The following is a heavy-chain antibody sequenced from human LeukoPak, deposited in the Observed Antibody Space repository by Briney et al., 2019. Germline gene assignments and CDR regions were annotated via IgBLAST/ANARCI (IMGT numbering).Heavy chain of an antibody. J-gene: IGHJ6*03. CDR2: INESGST. V-gene: IGHV4-34*01. D-gene: IGHD4-17*01. Sequence: SETLSLTCAVYGGPFSHYYWTWIRQPPGKGLEWIGEINESGSTNYDPSLKSRVTISVDTSKNQFSLKLTSVTAADTAVYYCAREDRRASTVTTNFYYYYMDVWGKGTTVTVSS. CDR1: GGPFSHYY. CDR3: AREDRRASTVTTNFYYYYMDV.